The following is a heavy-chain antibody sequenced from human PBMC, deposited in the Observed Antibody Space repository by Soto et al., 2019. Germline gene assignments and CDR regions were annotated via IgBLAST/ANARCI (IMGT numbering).Heavy chain of an antibody. CDR1: GFTFSNHA. V-gene: IGHV3-23*01. D-gene: IGHD2-2*01. Sequence: EVQLLESGGALVQPGGSLRLSCAASGFTFSNHAMNWVRQAPGKGLEGVSTISDSGSTYYADSVKGRFTISRDNSKNTLYLQMNSLRAEDTAVYYCARDPGGHYCTSTSCLYFFDHWGQGTMVIVSS. J-gene: IGHJ4*02. CDR3: ARDPGGHYCTSTSCLYFFDH. CDR2: ISDSGST.